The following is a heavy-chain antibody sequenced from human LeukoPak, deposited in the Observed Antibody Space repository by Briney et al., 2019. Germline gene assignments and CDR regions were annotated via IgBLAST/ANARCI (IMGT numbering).Heavy chain of an antibody. CDR3: ARHPGGLKDPFDI. D-gene: IGHD6-19*01. CDR2: ISSSSSTI. CDR1: GFTFSGCS. V-gene: IGHV3-48*02. Sequence: PGGSLRLSCAASGFTFSGCSMNWVRQAPGKGLEWVSYISSSSSTIYYADSVKGRFTISRDNAKNSLYLQMNSLRDEDTAVFYCARHPGGLKDPFDIWGQGTMVTVSS. J-gene: IGHJ3*02.